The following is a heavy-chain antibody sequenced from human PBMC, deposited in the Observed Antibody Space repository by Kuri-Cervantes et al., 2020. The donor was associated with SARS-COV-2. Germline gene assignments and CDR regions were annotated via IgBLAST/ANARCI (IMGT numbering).Heavy chain of an antibody. J-gene: IGHJ5*02. V-gene: IGHV1-18*04. CDR2: ISAYNGNT. CDR1: GYTFTSYG. CDR3: ARDRGYCGGDCYSGAWFDP. Sequence: ASVKVSCKASGYTFTSYGISWVRQAPGQGLEWMGWISAYNGNTNYAQKLQGRVTMTTDTSTSTAYMELSSLRSEDTGVYYCARDRGYCGGDCYSGAWFDPWGQGTLVTVSS. D-gene: IGHD2-21*02.